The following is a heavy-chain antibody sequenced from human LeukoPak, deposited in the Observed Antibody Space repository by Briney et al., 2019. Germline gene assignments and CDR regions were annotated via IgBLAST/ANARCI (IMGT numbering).Heavy chain of an antibody. CDR1: GFTFSLYN. CDR3: ARGLYCGGDCWDAFDI. Sequence: GGSLRLSCAASGFTFSLYNMNWVRQAPGKGLEWVSSITSSSSYIYYADAVKGRFTISRDNAKNSLYLQMNRLRAEDTAVYYCARGLYCGGDCWDAFDIWGQGTMVTVSS. J-gene: IGHJ3*02. V-gene: IGHV3-21*01. CDR2: ITSSSSYI. D-gene: IGHD2-21*01.